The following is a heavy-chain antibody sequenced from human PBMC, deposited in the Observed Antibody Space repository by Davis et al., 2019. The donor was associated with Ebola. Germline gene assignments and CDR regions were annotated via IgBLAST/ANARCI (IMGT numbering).Heavy chain of an antibody. CDR2: INPSDDSA. CDR1: GYTFTRYY. Sequence: AASVKVSCKASGYTFTRYYVHWVRQAPGQGLEWMGIINPSDDSAKFAQKFQGRVNMTTDTSMSTVDMELSGLRSDDTATYYCARGLLWFKTYYYGMDIWGQGTTVTVSS. D-gene: IGHD3-10*01. J-gene: IGHJ6*02. CDR3: ARGLLWFKTYYYGMDI. V-gene: IGHV1-46*01.